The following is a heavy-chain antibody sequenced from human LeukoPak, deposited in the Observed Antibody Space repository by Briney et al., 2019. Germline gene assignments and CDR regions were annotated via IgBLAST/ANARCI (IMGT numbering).Heavy chain of an antibody. V-gene: IGHV1-18*01. D-gene: IGHD4-17*01. CDR1: GYTFTSYG. Sequence: ASVKASCKASGYTFTSYGISWVRQAPGQGLEWMGWISAYNGNTNYAQKLQGRVTMTTDTSTSTAYMELRSLRSDDTAVYYCARDKDYDYGGYSTLDYWGQGTLVTVSS. J-gene: IGHJ4*02. CDR2: ISAYNGNT. CDR3: ARDKDYDYGGYSTLDY.